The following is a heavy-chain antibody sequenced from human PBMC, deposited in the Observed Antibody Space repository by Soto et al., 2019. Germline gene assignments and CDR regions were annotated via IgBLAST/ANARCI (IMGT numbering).Heavy chain of an antibody. J-gene: IGHJ6*02. CDR2: IYPGDSDT. V-gene: IGHV5-51*01. Sequence: GESLKISCKGSGYSFTSYWIGWVRQMPGKGLEWMGIIYPGDSDTRYSPSLQGQVTISADKSISTAYLQWSSLKASDTAMYYCARQDPFGSDYYGMDVWGQGTTVTVSS. CDR3: ARQDPFGSDYYGMDV. D-gene: IGHD3-10*01. CDR1: GYSFTSYW.